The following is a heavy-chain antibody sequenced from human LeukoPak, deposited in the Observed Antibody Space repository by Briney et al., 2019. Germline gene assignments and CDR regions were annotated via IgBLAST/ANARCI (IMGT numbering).Heavy chain of an antibody. CDR2: INHSGST. D-gene: IGHD3-10*01. CDR1: GGSFSGYY. V-gene: IGHV4-34*01. Sequence: PSETLSLTCAVYGGSFSGYYWSWIRQPPGKGLEWIGEINHSGSTNYNPSLKSRVTISVDTSKNQFSLKLSSVTAADTAVYYCARGSSGSGSYYRHPQTPYFDYRGQGTLVTVSS. J-gene: IGHJ4*02. CDR3: ARGSSGSGSYYRHPQTPYFDY.